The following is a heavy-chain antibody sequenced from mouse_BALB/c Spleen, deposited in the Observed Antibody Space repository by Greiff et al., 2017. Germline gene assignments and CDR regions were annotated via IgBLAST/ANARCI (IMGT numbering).Heavy chain of an antibody. CDR2: IWAGGST. D-gene: IGHD1-2*01. J-gene: IGHJ4*01. V-gene: IGHV2-9*02. CDR3: ARGTTVDYGDAMDY. CDR1: GFSFTSYG. Sequence: QVQLKESGPGLVAPSQSLSITCTVSGFSFTSYGVHWVRQSPGKGLEWLGVIWAGGSTNYNSALMSRLSISKDNSKSQVFLKMNCLQTDDTAMYYCARGTTVDYGDAMDYWGQGTSVTVSS.